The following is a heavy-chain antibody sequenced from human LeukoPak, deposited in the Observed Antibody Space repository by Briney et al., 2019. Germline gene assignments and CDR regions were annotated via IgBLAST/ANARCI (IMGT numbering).Heavy chain of an antibody. CDR1: GFTLNIIG. D-gene: IGHD4-23*01. Sequence: GGSLRLSCAASGFTLNIIGMHWVREAPGKGLEFVSFIDFEGVDKYYADSVKGRFTISKDYSKATLYLQMNSLRPEDTAIYYCAKDLHGGYSSDYWGQGTLVTVSS. CDR2: IDFEGVDK. CDR3: AKDLHGGYSSDY. V-gene: IGHV3-30*02. J-gene: IGHJ4*02.